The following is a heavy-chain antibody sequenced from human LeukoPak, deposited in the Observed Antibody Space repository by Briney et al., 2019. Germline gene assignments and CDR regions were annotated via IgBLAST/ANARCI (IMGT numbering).Heavy chain of an antibody. V-gene: IGHV4-39*01. CDR3: VPFRTDIVVVPAAESNWFDP. D-gene: IGHD2-2*01. CDR1: GGSISSSSYY. J-gene: IGHJ5*02. Sequence: PSETLSLTCTVSGGSISSSSYYWGWIRQPPGKGLEGIGSIYYSGSTYYNPSLKSRVTISVDTSKNQFSLKLSSVTAADTAVYYCVPFRTDIVVVPAAESNWFDPWGQGTLVTVSS. CDR2: IYYSGST.